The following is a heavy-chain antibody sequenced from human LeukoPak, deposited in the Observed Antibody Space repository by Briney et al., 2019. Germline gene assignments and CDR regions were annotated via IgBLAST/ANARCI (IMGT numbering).Heavy chain of an antibody. D-gene: IGHD1-26*01. V-gene: IGHV3-23*01. J-gene: IGHJ4*02. CDR1: GFTFSSYA. CDR2: ISASGDST. CDR3: AKDAVGVSDY. Sequence: PGGSLRLSCAASGFTFSSYAMNWVRQAPGKGLEWVSGISASGDSTYSADSVKGRFTISRDNSKNRVYLQMNNLRTEDTAVYYCAKDAVGVSDYWGQGTLVTLSS.